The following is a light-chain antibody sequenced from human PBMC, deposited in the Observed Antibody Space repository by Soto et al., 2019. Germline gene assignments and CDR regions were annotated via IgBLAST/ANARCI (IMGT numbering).Light chain of an antibody. V-gene: IGLV3-21*02. J-gene: IGLJ1*01. CDR3: QVWDSSSYV. Sequence: SYELAQPPSVSVAPGQTARIICGGNNVGSKKVHWYQQRPGQAPVLVVYDDADRPSGIPERFSGSNSGNTATLTISWVEAGAEADYYCQVWDSSSYVFGTGTKVTVL. CDR2: DDA. CDR1: NVGSKK.